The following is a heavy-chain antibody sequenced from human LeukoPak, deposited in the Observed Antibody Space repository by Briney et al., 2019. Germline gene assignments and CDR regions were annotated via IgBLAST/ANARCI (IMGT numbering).Heavy chain of an antibody. V-gene: IGHV1-8*01. CDR3: ARGVRGFRSEAFYYYMDV. CDR2: VNPNSGNT. Sequence: ASVKVSCKASGYTFTSYDINWVRQATGQELEWMGWVNPNSGNTGYAQKFQGRVTMTRNTSISTAYMELSSLRSEDTAVYYCARGVRGFRSEAFYYYMDVWGKGTTVTVSS. D-gene: IGHD3-10*01. CDR1: GYTFTSYD. J-gene: IGHJ6*03.